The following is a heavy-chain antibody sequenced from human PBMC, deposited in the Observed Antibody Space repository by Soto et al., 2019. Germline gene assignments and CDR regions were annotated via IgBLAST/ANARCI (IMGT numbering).Heavy chain of an antibody. CDR3: ARECTRGAFDI. CDR2: IYHSGST. Sequence: QVQLQESGPGLVKPSGTLSLTCAVSGGSISSSNWWTWVRQPPGKGLEWIGEIYHSGSTNYNPSLKCRVTVSVDKSESRFSLKLSSVTAADTAVYYCARECTRGAFDIWGQGTMVTVSS. D-gene: IGHD2-8*01. J-gene: IGHJ3*02. V-gene: IGHV4-4*02. CDR1: GGSISSSNW.